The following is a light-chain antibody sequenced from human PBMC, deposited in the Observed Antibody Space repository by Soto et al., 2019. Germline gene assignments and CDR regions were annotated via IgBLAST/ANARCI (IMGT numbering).Light chain of an antibody. V-gene: IGKV3-11*01. CDR3: QQRSKWPLT. J-gene: IGKJ4*01. CDR2: DAS. Sequence: EIVLTQSPATLSLSPGERATLSCRASQSISSYLGWYQQKPGQAPRLLIYDASNRADGIPARFSGSGSGTDFPLTISSLEPEDCAVYYCQQRSKWPLTFGGGTKVEIK. CDR1: QSISSY.